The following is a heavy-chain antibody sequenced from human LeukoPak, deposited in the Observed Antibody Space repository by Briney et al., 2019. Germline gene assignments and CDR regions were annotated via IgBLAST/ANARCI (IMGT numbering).Heavy chain of an antibody. CDR3: ARDRYYYDSSGYYRLWSRGVTDY. Sequence: SETLSLTCAVYGGSFSGYYWSWIRQPPGKGLEWIGEINHSGSTNYNPSLKSRVTISVDTSKNQFSLKLSSVTAADTAVYYCARDRYYYDSSGYYRLWSRGVTDYWGQGALVTVSS. CDR2: INHSGST. V-gene: IGHV4-34*01. D-gene: IGHD3-22*01. J-gene: IGHJ4*02. CDR1: GGSFSGYY.